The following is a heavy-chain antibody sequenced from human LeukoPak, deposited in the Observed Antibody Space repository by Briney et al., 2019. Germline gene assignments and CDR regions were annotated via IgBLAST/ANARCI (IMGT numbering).Heavy chain of an antibody. CDR2: ISSSGTTI. Sequence: GGSLRLSCAASRFSFSDYYMSWIRQAPGKGLEWVSYISSSGTTIYYADSVKGRFTISRDNAKNSLYLQMNSLRAEDTAVYYCAKGVYTARREFDYWGQGTLVTVSS. CDR1: RFSFSDYY. V-gene: IGHV3-11*01. CDR3: AKGVYTARREFDY. D-gene: IGHD5-18*01. J-gene: IGHJ4*02.